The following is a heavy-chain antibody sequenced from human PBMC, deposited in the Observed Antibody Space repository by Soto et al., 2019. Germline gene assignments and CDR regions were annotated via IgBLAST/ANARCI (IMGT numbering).Heavy chain of an antibody. D-gene: IGHD3-10*01. V-gene: IGHV3-15*07. J-gene: IGHJ4*02. CDR3: TTDDTMVRGVDY. Sequence: EVQLVESGGGLVKPGGSLRLSCAASGFTFSNAWMNWVRQAPGKGLEWVGRIKSKTDGGTTDYAAPVKGRFTISRDDSKNTLYLQINSLKTEDTAVYYCTTDDTMVRGVDYWGQGTLVTVSS. CDR2: IKSKTDGGTT. CDR1: GFTFSNAW.